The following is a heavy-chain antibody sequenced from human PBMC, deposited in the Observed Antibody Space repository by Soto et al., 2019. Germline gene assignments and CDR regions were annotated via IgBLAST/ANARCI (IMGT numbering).Heavy chain of an antibody. CDR2: INHSGST. D-gene: IGHD2-15*01. V-gene: IGHV4-34*01. J-gene: IGHJ5*02. Sequence: SLTCSVYGGSFSGYYWSWIRQPPGKGLEWIGEINHSGSTNYNPSLKSRVTISVDTSKNQFSLKLSSVTAADTAVYYCARDRAGYCSGGSCYSDYFDPWGQGTLVTVSS. CDR3: ARDRAGYCSGGSCYSDYFDP. CDR1: GGSFSGYY.